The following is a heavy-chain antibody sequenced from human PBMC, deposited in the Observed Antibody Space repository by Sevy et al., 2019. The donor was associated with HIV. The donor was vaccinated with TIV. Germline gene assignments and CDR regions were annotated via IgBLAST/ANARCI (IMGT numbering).Heavy chain of an antibody. D-gene: IGHD3-10*01. CDR2: INNDGTYI. CDR1: GFNFRDYS. CDR3: VRDGGDEYGAGSYYGPFDY. J-gene: IGHJ4*02. V-gene: IGHV3-21*06. Sequence: GGSPRLSCVVSGFNFRDYSVNWVRQAPGKGLEWVSSINNDGTYIFYGDSVKGRFTVSRDNAKNSLYLHMNSLRADDTAVYYCVRDGGDEYGAGSYYGPFDYWGRGTLVTVSS.